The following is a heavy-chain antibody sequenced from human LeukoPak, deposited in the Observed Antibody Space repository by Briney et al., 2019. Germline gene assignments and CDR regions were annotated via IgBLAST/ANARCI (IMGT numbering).Heavy chain of an antibody. CDR2: IDTDGSDT. CDR1: GFTFSSYW. CDR3: ARDRYPAAREFDY. D-gene: IGHD2-2*01. Sequence: GGSLRLSCAASGFTFSSYWMHWVRQAPGKGLVWVSRIDTDGSDTTYADSVKGRFTISRDNAKNTLYLQMNSLRGEDTAVYYCARDRYPAAREFDYWGQGPLVTVPS. V-gene: IGHV3-74*01. J-gene: IGHJ4*02.